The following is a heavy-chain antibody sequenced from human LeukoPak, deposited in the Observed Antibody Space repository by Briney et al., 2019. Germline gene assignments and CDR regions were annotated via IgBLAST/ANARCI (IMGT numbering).Heavy chain of an antibody. CDR3: AKDFSSGWFFDY. D-gene: IGHD6-19*01. V-gene: IGHV3-7*01. CDR2: INQDGSQK. CDR1: GFTFGSCW. J-gene: IGHJ4*02. Sequence: PGGSLRLSCAASGFTFGSCWMNWVRQTPGKGLEWVANINQDGSQKFYVDSVKGRFTISRDNANNSLYLQMNSLRAEDTAVYYCAKDFSSGWFFDYWGQGTLVTVSS.